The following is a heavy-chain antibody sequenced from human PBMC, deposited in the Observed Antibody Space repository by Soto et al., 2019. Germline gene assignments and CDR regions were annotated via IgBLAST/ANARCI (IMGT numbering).Heavy chain of an antibody. CDR3: ARSPGYSASWGYFYYGMKI. Sequence: QVQLVQSGAELKKPGASMKVSCKASGYTFTNYGISWVRQAPGQGLEWMGWINTYHGNTKYAQKLQGRVTMTKDTSTSTAYMELTSLRSDDTAVYYCARSPGYSASWGYFYYGMKIWGQGTTVIVSS. CDR1: GYTFTNYG. J-gene: IGHJ6*02. D-gene: IGHD6-13*01. CDR2: INTYHGNT. V-gene: IGHV1-18*01.